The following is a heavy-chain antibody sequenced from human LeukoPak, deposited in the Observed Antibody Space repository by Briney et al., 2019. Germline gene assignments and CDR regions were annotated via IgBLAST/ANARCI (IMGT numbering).Heavy chain of an antibody. CDR1: GGTFSSYA. CDR3: ARETHNYYDSSGYYYVPLYYFDY. Sequence: GASVKVSCKASGGTFSSYAISWVRQAPGQGLEWMGGIIPIFGTANYAQKFQGRVTITADESTSTAYMELSSLRSEDTAVYYCARETHNYYDSSGYYYVPLYYFDYWGQGTLVTVSS. V-gene: IGHV1-69*13. D-gene: IGHD3-22*01. CDR2: IIPIFGTA. J-gene: IGHJ4*02.